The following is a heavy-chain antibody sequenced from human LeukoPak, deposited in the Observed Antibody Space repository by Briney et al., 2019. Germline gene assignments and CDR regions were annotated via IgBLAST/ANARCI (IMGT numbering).Heavy chain of an antibody. J-gene: IGHJ4*02. CDR2: INHSGST. D-gene: IGHD3-3*01. CDR1: GGSFSGNY. V-gene: IGHV4-34*01. CDR3: ARGREYYDFWRALYYFDY. Sequence: SETLSLTCAVYGGSFSGNYWSWIRQPPGKGLEWIGEINHSGSTNYNPSLKSRVTISVDTSKNQFSLKLSSVTAADTAVYYCARGREYYDFWRALYYFDYWGQGTLVTVSS.